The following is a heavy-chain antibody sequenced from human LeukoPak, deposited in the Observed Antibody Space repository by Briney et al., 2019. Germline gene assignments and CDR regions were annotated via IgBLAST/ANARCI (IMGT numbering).Heavy chain of an antibody. Sequence: GGSLRLSCAASGFTFSSYAMSWVRQAPGKGLEWVANINRDGSERYYVDSVKGRFTISRDDAKSSLYLQMNSLRAEDTAVYYCARRNAMDVWGQGTTDIVFS. V-gene: IGHV3-7*03. CDR2: INRDGSER. CDR1: GFTFSSYA. J-gene: IGHJ6*02. CDR3: ARRNAMDV.